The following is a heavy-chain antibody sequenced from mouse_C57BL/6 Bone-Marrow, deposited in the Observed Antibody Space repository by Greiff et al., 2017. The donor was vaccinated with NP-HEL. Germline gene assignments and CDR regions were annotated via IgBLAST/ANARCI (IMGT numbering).Heavy chain of an antibody. CDR3: ARRGYDYAFAY. CDR1: GFTFSDYG. CDR2: ISNLAYSI. J-gene: IGHJ3*01. V-gene: IGHV5-15*01. D-gene: IGHD2-4*01. Sequence: EVKVVESGGGLVQPGGSLKLSCAASGFTFSDYGMAWVRQAPRKGPEWVAFISNLAYSIYYADTVTGRFTISRENAKNTLYLEMSSLRSEDTAMYYCARRGYDYAFAYWGQGTLVTVSA.